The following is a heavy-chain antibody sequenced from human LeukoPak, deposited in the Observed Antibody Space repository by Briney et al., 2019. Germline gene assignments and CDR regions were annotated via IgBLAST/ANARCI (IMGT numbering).Heavy chain of an antibody. Sequence: GGSLTLSCAASVFTLSICAMSWLRRAPGEGRECVSGICLWGSGTYYARPVKGGFTISRDNSKNTLYLQMNGLRAEDTALYYCAKEFSVYDSYVFDSWGRGTLVTVSS. V-gene: IGHV3-23*01. CDR1: VFTLSICA. CDR2: ICLWGSGT. J-gene: IGHJ4*02. D-gene: IGHD5/OR15-5a*01. CDR3: AKEFSVYDSYVFDS.